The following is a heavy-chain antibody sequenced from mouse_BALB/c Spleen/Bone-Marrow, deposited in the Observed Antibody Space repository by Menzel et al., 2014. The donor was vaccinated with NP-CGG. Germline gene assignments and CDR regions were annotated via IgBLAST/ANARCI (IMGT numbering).Heavy chain of an antibody. D-gene: IGHD1-1*01. V-gene: IGHV6-6*02. CDR2: IRLKSDNYAT. Sequence: DVKVEESGGGLVQPGGSMKLSCVASGFTFXNFWMSWVRQSPEKGLEWVAEIRLKSDNYATHYAESVKGKFTISRDDSKSRLYLQMNSLRTEDTGIYYCTLYYGSSYWFAYWGQGTLVTVSA. CDR3: TLYYGSSYWFAY. CDR1: GFTFXNFW. J-gene: IGHJ3*01.